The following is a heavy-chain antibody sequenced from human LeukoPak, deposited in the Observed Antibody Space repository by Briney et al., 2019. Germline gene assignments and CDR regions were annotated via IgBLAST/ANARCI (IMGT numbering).Heavy chain of an antibody. Sequence: SETLSLTCTVSGGSISSYHWSWIRQPPGKGLEWIGYIFYTGNTNYNPSLKSRVSISIDTSKNQFSLKLTSVTAADTAVYYCASQTSVAGTLDYWGQGALVTVSS. CDR1: GGSISSYH. J-gene: IGHJ4*01. CDR3: ASQTSVAGTLDY. D-gene: IGHD6-19*01. CDR2: IFYTGNT. V-gene: IGHV4-59*01.